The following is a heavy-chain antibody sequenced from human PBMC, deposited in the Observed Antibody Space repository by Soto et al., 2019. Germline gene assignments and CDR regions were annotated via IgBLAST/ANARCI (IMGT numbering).Heavy chain of an antibody. D-gene: IGHD3-16*01. CDR1: GFTFDDYT. V-gene: IGHV3-43*01. CDR2: ISWDGGST. Sequence: VGSLRLSCAASGFTFDDYTMHWVRQAPGKGLEWVSLISWDGGSTYYADFVKGRFTISRDNSKNSLYLQMNSLRTEDTALYYCAKDIGFGPPGYFDYWGQGTLVTVSS. CDR3: AKDIGFGPPGYFDY. J-gene: IGHJ4*02.